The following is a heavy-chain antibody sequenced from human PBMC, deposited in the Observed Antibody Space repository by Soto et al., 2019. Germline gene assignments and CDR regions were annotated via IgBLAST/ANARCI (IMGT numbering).Heavy chain of an antibody. D-gene: IGHD6-13*01. CDR2: IRSKAYGGTT. V-gene: IGHV3-49*04. J-gene: IGHJ6*02. CDR3: TRLPFSSSWLSYYYYGMDV. CDR1: GFTFCDYA. Sequence: GGSLRLSCTASGFTFCDYAMSWVRQAPGKGLEWVGFIRSKAYGGTTEYAASVKGRFTISRDDSKSIAYLQMNSLKTEDTAVYYCTRLPFSSSWLSYYYYGMDVWGQGTTVTVSS.